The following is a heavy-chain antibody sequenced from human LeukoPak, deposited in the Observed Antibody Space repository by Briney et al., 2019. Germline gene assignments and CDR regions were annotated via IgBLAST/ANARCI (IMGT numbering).Heavy chain of an antibody. D-gene: IGHD6-19*01. CDR1: GGSISSSTYY. CDR2: IYKSGST. J-gene: IGHJ4*02. Sequence: SETLSLTCTVSGGSISSSTYYWGWIRQPPGKGLEWIGSIYKSGSTYYNPSLKSRVTISVDTSKNQFSLKLSSVTAADTAVYYRARVKAQWLVRGPFDYWGQGTLVTVSS. V-gene: IGHV4-39*07. CDR3: ARVKAQWLVRGPFDY.